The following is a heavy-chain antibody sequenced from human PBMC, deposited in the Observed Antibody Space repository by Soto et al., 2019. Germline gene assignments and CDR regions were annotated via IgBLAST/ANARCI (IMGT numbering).Heavy chain of an antibody. Sequence: VASVKVSCKASGYIFTSYYIHWVRQAPGQGLEWMGIINPGSGRTTYAQKFQGRVTMTRDTSTSTVYMELSSLRSEDTAVYYCAREEGYCTSSSCYKEGWGYWGQGTLVTVSS. J-gene: IGHJ4*02. D-gene: IGHD2-2*02. V-gene: IGHV1-46*01. CDR1: GYIFTSYY. CDR2: INPGSGRT. CDR3: AREEGYCTSSSCYKEGWGY.